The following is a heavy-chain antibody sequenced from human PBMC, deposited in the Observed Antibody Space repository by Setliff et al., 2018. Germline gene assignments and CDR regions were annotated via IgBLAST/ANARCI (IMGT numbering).Heavy chain of an antibody. V-gene: IGHV1-18*01. D-gene: IGHD5-12*01. CDR3: TRGPGPWVVVAMPFDC. J-gene: IGHJ4*02. CDR2: ISGFNGNT. CDR1: GYTFTNYG. Sequence: ASVKVSCKASGYTFTNYGVSWVRQAPGQGLEWMGWISGFNGNTDYAQKFQGRVTMTTDTSTNTAHTELRSLTSADTAIYYCTRGPGPWVVVAMPFDCWGQGTLVTVSS.